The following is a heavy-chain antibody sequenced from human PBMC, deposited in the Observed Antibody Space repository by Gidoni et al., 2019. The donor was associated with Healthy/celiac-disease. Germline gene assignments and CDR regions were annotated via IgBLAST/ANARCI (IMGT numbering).Heavy chain of an antibody. Sequence: QVQLQQWGAGLLKPSETLSLTCAVYGGSFSGYYWSWIRQPPGKGLEWIGEINHSGSTNYNPSLKSRVTISVDTSKNQFSLKLSSVTAADTAVYYCARVGSYGRYYFDYWGQGTLVTVSS. V-gene: IGHV4-34*01. CDR2: INHSGST. CDR3: ARVGSYGRYYFDY. CDR1: GGSFSGYY. D-gene: IGHD5-18*01. J-gene: IGHJ4*02.